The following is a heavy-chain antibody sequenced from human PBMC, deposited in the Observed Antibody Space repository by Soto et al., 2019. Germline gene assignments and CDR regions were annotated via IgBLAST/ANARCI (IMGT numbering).Heavy chain of an antibody. Sequence: QVQLVQSGAEVKKPGSSVKVSCKASGVTFNKYIISWVRQAPGQGLEWMGSFIPILNIANYEQKFQGRVTITAVQPTSTAYMEVSSLRSDVTAVYDCARDLPSWERVYYYHGMDVWGQGTTVTVSS. V-gene: IGHV1-69*08. J-gene: IGHJ6*02. D-gene: IGHD1-26*01. CDR2: FIPILNIA. CDR1: GVTFNKYI. CDR3: ARDLPSWERVYYYHGMDV.